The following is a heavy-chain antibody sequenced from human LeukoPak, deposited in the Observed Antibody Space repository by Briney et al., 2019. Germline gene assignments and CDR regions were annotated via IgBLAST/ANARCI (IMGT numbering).Heavy chain of an antibody. CDR2: INPNSGGT. CDR3: ARDHPAYGSGYSMTIYYYYYYGMDV. D-gene: IGHD3-3*01. J-gene: IGHJ6*02. Sequence: EASVKVSCKASGYTFTGYYMHWVRQAPGQGLEWMGWINPNSGGTNYAQKFQGRVTMTRDTSISTAYMEPRSLRSDDMAVYYCARDHPAYGSGYSMTIYYYYYYGMDVWGQGTTVTVSS. V-gene: IGHV1-2*02. CDR1: GYTFTGYY.